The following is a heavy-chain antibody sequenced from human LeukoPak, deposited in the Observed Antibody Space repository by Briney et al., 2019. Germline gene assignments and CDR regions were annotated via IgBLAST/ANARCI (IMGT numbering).Heavy chain of an antibody. Sequence: SETLSLTCTVSGYSISSGYYWGWIRQPPGKGLEWIGYIYHSGSTYYNPSLKSRVTISVDRSKNQFSLKLSSVTAADSAVYHCARAYIAVRAPYYFDYWGQGTLVTVSS. D-gene: IGHD6-6*01. CDR3: ARAYIAVRAPYYFDY. V-gene: IGHV4-38-2*02. CDR1: GYSISSGYY. CDR2: IYHSGST. J-gene: IGHJ4*02.